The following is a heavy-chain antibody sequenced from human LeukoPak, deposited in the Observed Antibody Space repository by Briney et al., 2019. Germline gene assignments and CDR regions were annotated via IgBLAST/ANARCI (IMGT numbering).Heavy chain of an antibody. CDR3: ARGYCSGGSCLNFDY. D-gene: IGHD2-15*01. V-gene: IGHV4-34*01. CDR1: GGSFSGYY. CDR2: INHSGST. Sequence: SETLSLTCAVYGGSFSGYYWSWIRQPPGKGLEWIGEINHSGSTNYNPPLKSRVTISVDTSKNQFSLKLSSVTAADTAVYYCARGYCSGGSCLNFDYWGQGTLVTVSS. J-gene: IGHJ4*02.